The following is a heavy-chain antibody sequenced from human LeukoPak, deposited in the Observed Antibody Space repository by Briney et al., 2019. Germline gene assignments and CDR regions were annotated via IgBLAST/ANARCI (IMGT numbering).Heavy chain of an antibody. D-gene: IGHD6-13*01. CDR1: GGSFSGYY. CDR2: INHSGST. V-gene: IGHV4-34*01. Sequence: SETLSLTCAVYGGSFSGYYWSWIRQHPGKWLEWIGEINHSGSTNYNPSLKSRVTISVDTSKNQFSLKLSSVTAADMAVYYCARLPGGIAAEPVSSSYWGQGTLVTVSS. CDR3: ARLPGGIAAEPVSSSY. J-gene: IGHJ4*02.